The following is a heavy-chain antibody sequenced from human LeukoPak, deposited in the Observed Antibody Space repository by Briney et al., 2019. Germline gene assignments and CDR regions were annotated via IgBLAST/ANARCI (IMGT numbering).Heavy chain of an antibody. D-gene: IGHD3-10*01. V-gene: IGHV4-39*01. CDR3: VRHIYFGVVSDP. Sequence: KPSETLSLTCTVSGGSISSSSAYWGWIRQPPGKGLEWIGSIYYSGSTYYNPSLKSRVTISVDTSKNQFSLKLSSVTAADTAVYYCVRHIYFGVVSDPWGQGTLVTVSS. CDR2: IYYSGST. CDR1: GGSISSSSAY. J-gene: IGHJ5*02.